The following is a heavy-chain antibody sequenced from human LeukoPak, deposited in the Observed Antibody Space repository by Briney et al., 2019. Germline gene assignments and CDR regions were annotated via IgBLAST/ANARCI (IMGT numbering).Heavy chain of an antibody. Sequence: SVKVSCKASGGTFSSYAISWVRQAPGQGLEWMGGIIPIFGTANYAQKFQGRVTITTDESTSTAYMELSSLRSEDTAVYYCARWRYSSGIWLDPWGQGTLVTVSS. V-gene: IGHV1-69*05. J-gene: IGHJ5*02. CDR3: ARWRYSSGIWLDP. D-gene: IGHD6-19*01. CDR1: GGTFSSYA. CDR2: IIPIFGTA.